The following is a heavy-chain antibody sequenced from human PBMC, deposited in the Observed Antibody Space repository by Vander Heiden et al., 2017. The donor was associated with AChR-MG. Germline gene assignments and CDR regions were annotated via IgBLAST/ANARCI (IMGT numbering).Heavy chain of an antibody. V-gene: IGHV1-69*06. CDR2: IIPIFGTA. Sequence: QVQLVQSGAEVKKPGSSVKVPCKASGGTFSSYAISWVRQAPGQGLEWMGEIIPIFGTANYAQKFQGRVTITADKSTSTAYMELSSLRSEDTAVYYCARASPGYSYGFGGEGFDYWGQGTLVTVSS. J-gene: IGHJ4*02. CDR3: ARASPGYSYGFGGEGFDY. D-gene: IGHD5-18*01. CDR1: GGTFSSYA.